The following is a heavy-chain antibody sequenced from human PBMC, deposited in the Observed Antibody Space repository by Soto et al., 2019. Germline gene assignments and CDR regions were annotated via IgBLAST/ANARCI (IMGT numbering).Heavy chain of an antibody. CDR3: ERDALAWIQLWYPDY. Sequence: GGSLRLSCAASGFTFSSYWMHWVRQAPGKGLVWVSRINSDGSSTSYADSVKGRFTISRDNAKNTLYLQMNSLRAEDTAVYYCERDALAWIQLWYPDYWGQGTLVTVSS. CDR1: GFTFSSYW. V-gene: IGHV3-74*01. J-gene: IGHJ4*02. CDR2: INSDGSST. D-gene: IGHD5-18*01.